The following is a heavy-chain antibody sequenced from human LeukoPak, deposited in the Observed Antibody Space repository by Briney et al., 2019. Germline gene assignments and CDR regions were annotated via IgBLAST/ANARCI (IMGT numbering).Heavy chain of an antibody. CDR2: VYPRDSDT. J-gene: IGHJ4*02. D-gene: IGHD1-1*01. CDR1: GYSFTSYW. CDR3: ARLVSTVQSDY. V-gene: IGHV5-51*01. Sequence: GESLKISCKGSGYSFTSYWIGCVRHLPGKSLEWLGSVYPRDSDTSYNPSFQSQVTISADKSMSNASLQWSSLKASDTALYYCARLVSTVQSDYWGQGTLVSVSS.